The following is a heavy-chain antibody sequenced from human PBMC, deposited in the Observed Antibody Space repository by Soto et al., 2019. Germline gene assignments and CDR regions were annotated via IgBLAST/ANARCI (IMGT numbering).Heavy chain of an antibody. CDR2: INSDGSST. J-gene: IGHJ6*02. CDR3: ARVDEPERPYYDFWSGYYNYYGMDV. Sequence: GGSLRLSCAASGFTFSSYWMHWVRQAPGKGLVWVSRINSDGSSTSYADSVKGRFTISRDNAKNTLYLQMNSLRAEDTAVYYCARVDEPERPYYDFWSGYYNYYGMDVWGQGTTVTVSS. D-gene: IGHD3-3*01. V-gene: IGHV3-74*01. CDR1: GFTFSSYW.